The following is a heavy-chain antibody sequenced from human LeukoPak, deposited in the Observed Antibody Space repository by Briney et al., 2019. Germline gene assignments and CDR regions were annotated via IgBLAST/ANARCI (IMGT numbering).Heavy chain of an antibody. D-gene: IGHD3-9*01. J-gene: IGHJ4*02. V-gene: IGHV3-30-3*01. CDR1: GFTFSSYA. CDR3: AKVRLRYFDWLPQGFDY. Sequence: SGGSLRLSCAASGFTFSSYAMSWVRQAPGKGLEWVAVISYDENNKYYTDSVKGRFTISRDNSKNTLYLQMNSLRAEDTAVYYCAKVRLRYFDWLPQGFDYWGQGTLVTVSS. CDR2: ISYDENNK.